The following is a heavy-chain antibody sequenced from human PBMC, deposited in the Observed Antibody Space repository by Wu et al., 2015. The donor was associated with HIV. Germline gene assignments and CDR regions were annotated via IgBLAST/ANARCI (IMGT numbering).Heavy chain of an antibody. CDR1: GYTLTGYF. V-gene: IGHV1-2*02. CDR3: ARLGYSSSSVEYYYYMDV. Sequence: QVQLVQSGAEVKKPGASVKVSCKASGYTLTGYFMHWVRQAPGQGLEWMGWINTNSGVTKYAQKFQGRVTMTRDTSISTVHMELTRLRPDDTGVYYCARLGYSSSSVEYYYYMDVWGKGTTVTVSS. D-gene: IGHD6-6*01. CDR2: INTNSGVT. J-gene: IGHJ6*03.